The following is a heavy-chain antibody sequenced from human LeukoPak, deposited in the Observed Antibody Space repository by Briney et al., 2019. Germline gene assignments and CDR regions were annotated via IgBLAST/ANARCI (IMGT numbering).Heavy chain of an antibody. J-gene: IGHJ6*03. CDR2: ISAYNGNT. CDR1: GYTFTSYG. CDR3: ARFVSELWFGELSVYYYMDV. D-gene: IGHD3-10*01. Sequence: GASVRVSCKASGYTFTSYGISWVRQAPGQRLEWMRWISAYNGNTNYTQKLQGRVTMTTDTSTTTAYMELRSLRSDDTAVYYCARFVSELWFGELSVYYYMDVWGKGTTVTISS. V-gene: IGHV1-18*01.